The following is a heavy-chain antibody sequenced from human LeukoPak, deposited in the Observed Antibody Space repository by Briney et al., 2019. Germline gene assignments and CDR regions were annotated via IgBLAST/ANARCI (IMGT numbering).Heavy chain of an antibody. CDR1: GGTFSSYA. J-gene: IGHJ5*02. CDR2: IIPIFGTA. CDR3: ARGTHYYGSGSPPLNWFVP. D-gene: IGHD3-10*01. Sequence: ASVKVSCKASGGTFSSYAISWVRQAPGQGLEWMGGIIPIFGTANYAQKFQGRVTITADESTSTAYMELSSLRSEDTAVYYCARGTHYYGSGSPPLNWFVPWGQGTLVTVSS. V-gene: IGHV1-69*13.